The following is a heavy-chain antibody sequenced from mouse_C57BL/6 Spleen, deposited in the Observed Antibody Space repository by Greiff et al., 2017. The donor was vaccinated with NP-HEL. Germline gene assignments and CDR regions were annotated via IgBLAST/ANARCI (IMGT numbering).Heavy chain of an antibody. Sequence: QVQLQQSGAELVKPGASVKLSCKASGYTFTEYTIHWVKQRSGQGLEWIGWFYPGSGSIKNNEKFKDKATLTADKSSSTVYMELSRLTSEDSAVYFCARHALLYGYDGDWYFDVWGTGTTVTVSS. CDR1: GYTFTEYT. V-gene: IGHV1-62-2*01. CDR3: ARHALLYGYDGDWYFDV. CDR2: FYPGSGSI. D-gene: IGHD2-2*01. J-gene: IGHJ1*03.